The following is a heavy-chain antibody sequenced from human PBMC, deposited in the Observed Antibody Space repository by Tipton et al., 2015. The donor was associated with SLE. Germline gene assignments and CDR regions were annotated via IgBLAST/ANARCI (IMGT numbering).Heavy chain of an antibody. Sequence: TLSLTCTVSGGSISSSSYPWAWIRQPPGKGLEWIGSVYYSGKTSYNPSLMSRVIMSEDTSTNQFSLSLSSVTAADTAVYYCATSDFYGSGQGLDVWGQGTTVTVSS. CDR1: GGSISSSSYP. D-gene: IGHD2/OR15-2a*01. J-gene: IGHJ6*02. CDR3: ATSDFYGSGQGLDV. V-gene: IGHV4-39*07. CDR2: VYYSGKT.